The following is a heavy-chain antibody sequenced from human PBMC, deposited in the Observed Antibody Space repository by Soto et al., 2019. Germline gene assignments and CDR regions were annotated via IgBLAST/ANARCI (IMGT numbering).Heavy chain of an antibody. J-gene: IGHJ6*02. Sequence: QVQLVQSGAEVKKPGASVKVSCKASGYTFTSYGISWVRQAPGQGLEWMGWISAYNGNTNYAQKLQGRVTMTTDTSTSTAYRERRGLRSDDTAVYYWARDGALGENYSYYGMDVWGQGTTVTVS. CDR1: GYTFTSYG. V-gene: IGHV1-18*01. CDR2: ISAYNGNT. CDR3: ARDGALGENYSYYGMDV. D-gene: IGHD3-16*01.